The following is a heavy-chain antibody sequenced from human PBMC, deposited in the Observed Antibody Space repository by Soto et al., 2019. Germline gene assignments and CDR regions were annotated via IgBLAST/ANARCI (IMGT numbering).Heavy chain of an antibody. D-gene: IGHD1-7*01. J-gene: IGHJ4*02. Sequence: GGSLRLSCAASGFTFSIFAMSWVRQSPGKGLEWVSTISGSGGSTYYADAVKGRFSISRDNSMGTLYLQMKSLRVEDTAIYYCAKEVSLGSTVELGYWGQGTLVTVSS. CDR1: GFTFSIFA. CDR3: AKEVSLGSTVELGY. V-gene: IGHV3-23*01. CDR2: ISGSGGST.